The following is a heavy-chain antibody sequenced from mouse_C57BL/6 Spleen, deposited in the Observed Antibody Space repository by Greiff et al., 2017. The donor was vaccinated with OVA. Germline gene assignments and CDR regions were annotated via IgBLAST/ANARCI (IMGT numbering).Heavy chain of an antibody. Sequence: EVQLQQSGAELVRPGASVKLSCTASGFNIKDYYMHWVKQRPEQGLEWIGRIDPEDGDTEYAPKFQGKATMTADTSSNTAYRQLSSLTSEDTAVYYCTRGAYYSNFDYWGQGTTLTVSS. V-gene: IGHV14-1*01. J-gene: IGHJ2*01. CDR2: IDPEDGDT. D-gene: IGHD2-5*01. CDR3: TRGAYYSNFDY. CDR1: GFNIKDYY.